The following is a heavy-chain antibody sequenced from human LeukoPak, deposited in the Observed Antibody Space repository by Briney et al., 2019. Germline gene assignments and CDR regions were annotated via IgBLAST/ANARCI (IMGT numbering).Heavy chain of an antibody. D-gene: IGHD3-16*02. CDR2: VYASGST. V-gene: IGHV4-61*02. CDR1: GTSLNSGSRY. J-gene: IGHJ4*02. Sequence: SETLSLTCSVSGTSLNSGSRYWSWIRQPAGKGLELVGRVYASGSTNYNPSLKSRVTISIDTSRNHFSLKMTSVTAADTAVYYCARVGTAGTYRDNYFDFWGQGALVTVSS. CDR3: ARVGTAGTYRDNYFDF.